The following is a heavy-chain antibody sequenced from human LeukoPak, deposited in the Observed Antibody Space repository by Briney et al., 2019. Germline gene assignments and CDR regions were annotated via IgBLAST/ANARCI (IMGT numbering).Heavy chain of an antibody. D-gene: IGHD6-13*01. V-gene: IGHV1-69*13. CDR1: GYTFTGYY. CDR2: IIPIFGTA. CDR3: ARPSPHIAATDAFDI. J-gene: IGHJ3*02. Sequence: SVKVSCKASGYTFTGYYMHWVRQAPGQGLEWMGGIIPIFGTANYAQKFQGRVTITADESTSTAYMELSSLRSEDTAVYYCARPSPHIAATDAFDIWGQGTMVTVSS.